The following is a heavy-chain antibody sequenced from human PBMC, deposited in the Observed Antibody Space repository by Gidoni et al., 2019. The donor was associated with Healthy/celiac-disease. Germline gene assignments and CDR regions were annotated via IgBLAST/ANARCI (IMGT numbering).Heavy chain of an antibody. Sequence: QVQLVESGGGVVQPGRSLSLSCSASRFPFSSYAMHWVRQAPGKGLEWVAVISYDGSNKYYADSVKGRFTISRDNSKNTLYLQMNSLRAEDTAVYYCARELGSSWLGGPPDYWGQGTLVTVSS. CDR3: ARELGSSWLGGPPDY. V-gene: IGHV3-30*04. D-gene: IGHD6-13*01. CDR2: ISYDGSNK. J-gene: IGHJ4*02. CDR1: RFPFSSYA.